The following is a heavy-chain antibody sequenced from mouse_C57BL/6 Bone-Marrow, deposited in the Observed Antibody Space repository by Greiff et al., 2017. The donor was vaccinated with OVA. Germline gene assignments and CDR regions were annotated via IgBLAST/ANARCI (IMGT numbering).Heavy chain of an antibody. CDR3: ALDWVTRYYALDY. V-gene: IGHV1-82*01. CDR2: IYPGDGDT. D-gene: IGHD2-2*01. CDR1: GYAFSSSW. Sequence: VQLQQSGPELVKPGASVKISCKASGYAFSSSWMNWVKQRPGKGLEWIGRIYPGDGDTNYNGKFKGKGTLTADKSSSTAYMQLSSLTSEDSAVYFCALDWVTRYYALDYWGQGTSVTVSS. J-gene: IGHJ4*01.